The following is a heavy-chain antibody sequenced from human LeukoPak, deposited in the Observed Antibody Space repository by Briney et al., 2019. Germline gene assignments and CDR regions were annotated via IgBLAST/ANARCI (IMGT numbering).Heavy chain of an antibody. CDR3: ARGGNSSWDY. J-gene: IGHJ4*02. CDR2: IKPDGTEK. D-gene: IGHD6-6*01. V-gene: IGHV3-7*01. Sequence: GGSLRLSCAASGFLFSNYWMRWVRQAPGKGLEWVANIKPDGTEKYYVDSLKGRFTISRDNAKNSLYLQMNSLRVEDTAVYYCARGGNSSWDYWGQGALVTVSS. CDR1: GFLFSNYW.